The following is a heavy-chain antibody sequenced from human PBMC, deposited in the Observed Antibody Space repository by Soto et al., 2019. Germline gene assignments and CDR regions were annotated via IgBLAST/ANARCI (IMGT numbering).Heavy chain of an antibody. Sequence: QEQLVQSGAEVKKPGSSVKVSCKASGGLFSSYPISWVRQVPGQGLEWMGGIIPVFQTAYYTQRFQARVTIYADESKNTAYMQRSSLRYEDTGIYYWARGGSGYTWFHEFWGQGTLVTVSS. J-gene: IGHJ4*02. CDR2: IIPVFQTA. CDR3: ARGGSGYTWFHEF. CDR1: GGLFSSYP. V-gene: IGHV1-69*01. D-gene: IGHD3-22*01.